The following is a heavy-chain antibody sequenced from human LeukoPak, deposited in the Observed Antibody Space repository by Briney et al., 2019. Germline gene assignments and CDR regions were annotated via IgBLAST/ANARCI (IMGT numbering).Heavy chain of an antibody. CDR1: GGSFSGYY. V-gene: IGHV4-34*01. J-gene: IGHJ4*02. D-gene: IGHD3-3*01. Sequence: SETLSLTCAVYGGSFSGYYWSWIRQPPGKGLEWIGEINHSGSTNYNPSLKSRVTISVDTSKNQFSLKLSSVTAADTAVYYCARGTYYDFWSGPLGGHYFDYWGQGTLVTVSS. CDR2: INHSGST. CDR3: ARGTYYDFWSGPLGGHYFDY.